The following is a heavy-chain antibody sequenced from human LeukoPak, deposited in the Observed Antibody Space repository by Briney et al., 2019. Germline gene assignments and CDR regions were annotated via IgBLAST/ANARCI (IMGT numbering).Heavy chain of an antibody. V-gene: IGHV3-30*02. CDR2: IRYDGSNK. J-gene: IGHJ5*02. CDR3: AKDSTSYYPLNWFDP. D-gene: IGHD2-2*01. CDR1: GFTFSSYG. Sequence: GGSLRLSCAASGFTFSSYGMHWVRQAPGTGLEWVAFIRYDGSNKYYADSVKGRFTISRDNSKNTLYLQMNSLRAEDTAVYYCAKDSTSYYPLNWFDPWGQGTLVTVSS.